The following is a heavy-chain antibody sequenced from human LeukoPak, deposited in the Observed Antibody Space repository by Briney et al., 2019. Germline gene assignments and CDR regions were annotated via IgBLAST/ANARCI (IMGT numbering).Heavy chain of an antibody. CDR1: GGSISSYY. CDR2: INHSGST. V-gene: IGHV4-34*01. CDR3: ARVRRNWNYVHYFDY. D-gene: IGHD1-7*01. J-gene: IGHJ4*02. Sequence: PSETLSLTCTVSGGSISSYYWSWIRQPPGKGLEWIGEINHSGSTNYNPSLKSRVTISVDTSKNQFSLKLSSVTAAGTAVYYCARVRRNWNYVHYFDYWGQGTLVTVSS.